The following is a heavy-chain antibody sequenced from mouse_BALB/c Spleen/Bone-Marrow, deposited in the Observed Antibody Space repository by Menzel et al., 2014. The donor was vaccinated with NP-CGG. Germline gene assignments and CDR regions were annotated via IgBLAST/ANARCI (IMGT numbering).Heavy chain of an antibody. J-gene: IGHJ2*01. V-gene: IGHV1S130*01. CDR2: IHPNSGNA. CDR1: GYTFTNSW. Sequence: QVQLQQSGSVLVRPGASVNLSCKASGYTFTNSWMHWAKQRPGQGLEWIGGIHPNSGNANYNEKFKGKATLTVDTSSSTAYVDLSSLTSEDSAVYYCARPRQLGLPYYFDYWGQGTTLTVSS. CDR3: ARPRQLGLPYYFDY. D-gene: IGHD3-2*01.